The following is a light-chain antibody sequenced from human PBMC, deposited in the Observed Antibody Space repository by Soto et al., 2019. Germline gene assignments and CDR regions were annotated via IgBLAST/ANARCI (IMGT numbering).Light chain of an antibody. Sequence: ELVMTQSPTTLSVSPGETTRLSCRASQSINSDVAWYQQKAGQTPKLLIYGASTMETGVAARFSGSGSGTEFTLTISCLQSEDFATYYCQQYYSYPLTFGQGTRLEIK. V-gene: IGKV3-15*01. CDR3: QQYYSYPLT. CDR2: GAS. J-gene: IGKJ5*01. CDR1: QSINSD.